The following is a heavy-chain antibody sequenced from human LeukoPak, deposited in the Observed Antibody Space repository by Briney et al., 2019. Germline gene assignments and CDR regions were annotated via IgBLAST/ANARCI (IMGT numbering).Heavy chain of an antibody. V-gene: IGHV4-39*07. J-gene: IGHJ4*02. CDR1: GGSISTNTFY. CDR3: ARDSRSTWYYY. D-gene: IGHD6-13*01. CDR2: LDYSGNA. Sequence: SETLSLTCTVSGGSISTNTFYWAWIRQPPGKGLEWIGTLDYSGNAYYNPSLENRVTISVGTSKSQFSLKLNSVTAADTAVCYCARDSRSTWYYYWGQGTLVTVSS.